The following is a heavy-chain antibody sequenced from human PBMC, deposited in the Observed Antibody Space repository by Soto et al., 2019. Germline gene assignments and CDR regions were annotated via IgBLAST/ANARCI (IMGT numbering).Heavy chain of an antibody. CDR2: INPNSGGT. CDR1: GYTFTGYY. Sequence: ASVKVSCRASGYTFTGYYMHWVRQAPGQGLEWMGWINPNSGGTNYAQKLQGRVTMTRDTSISTAYMELSRLRSDDTAVYYCARGSWADGYGMDVWGQGTTVTVSS. J-gene: IGHJ6*02. V-gene: IGHV1-2*02. D-gene: IGHD7-27*01. CDR3: ARGSWADGYGMDV.